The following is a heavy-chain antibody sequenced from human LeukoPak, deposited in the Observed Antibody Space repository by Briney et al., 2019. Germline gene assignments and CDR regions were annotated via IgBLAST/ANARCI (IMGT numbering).Heavy chain of an antibody. J-gene: IGHJ4*02. CDR2: INPNSGGT. CDR1: GYTFTVYY. Sequence: ASVKVSCKASGYTFTVYYMHWVRQAPGQGLEWMGWINPNSGGTNYAQKFQGWVTMTRDTSISTAYMELSWLRSDDTAVYYCARGSWVTTPYFDYWGQGTLVTVSS. CDR3: ARGSWVTTPYFDY. V-gene: IGHV1-2*04. D-gene: IGHD4-17*01.